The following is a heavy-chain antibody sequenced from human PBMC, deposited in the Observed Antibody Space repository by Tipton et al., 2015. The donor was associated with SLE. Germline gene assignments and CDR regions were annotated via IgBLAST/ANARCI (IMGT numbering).Heavy chain of an antibody. V-gene: IGHV3-30*04. J-gene: IGHJ5*02. CDR3: ARSLLWFGEGFDP. CDR2: ISYDGSNK. D-gene: IGHD3-10*01. CDR1: GFTFSNYA. Sequence: SLRLSCAASGFTFSNYAMHWVRQAPGKGLEWVAVISYDGSNKYYADSVKGRFTISRDNSKNTLYLQMNSLRAEDTAVYYCARSLLWFGEGFDPWGQGTLVTVSS.